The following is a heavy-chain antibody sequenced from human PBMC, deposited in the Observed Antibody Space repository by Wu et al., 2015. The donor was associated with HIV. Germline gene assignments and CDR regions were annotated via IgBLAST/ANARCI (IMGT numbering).Heavy chain of an antibody. Sequence: QVQLVQSGAEVKKPGASVKVSCKASGYTFTGYYMHWVRQAPGQGLEWMGWINPNSGGTNYAQKFQGRVTMTRDTSISTAYMELSRLRSDDTAVYYCARGNLRHCSGGSCYYYYMDVWGKGTTVTVSS. V-gene: IGHV1-2*02. CDR1: GYTFTGYY. CDR2: INPNSGGT. J-gene: IGHJ6*03. D-gene: IGHD2-15*01. CDR3: ARGNLRHCSGGSCYYYYMDV.